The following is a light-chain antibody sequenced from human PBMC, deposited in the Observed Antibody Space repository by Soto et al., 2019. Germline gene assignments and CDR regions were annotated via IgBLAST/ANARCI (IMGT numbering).Light chain of an antibody. Sequence: DIVLTQSQGTLSLPPGERATLSCRASQSVSNNYLAWYQQKPGQAPRLLIYGASNRATGIPDRFSGSGSGTDSTLTISRLEPEDFAVYYCQQYGSSGTFGQGTKVDIK. CDR1: QSVSNNY. CDR2: GAS. CDR3: QQYGSSGT. J-gene: IGKJ1*01. V-gene: IGKV3-20*01.